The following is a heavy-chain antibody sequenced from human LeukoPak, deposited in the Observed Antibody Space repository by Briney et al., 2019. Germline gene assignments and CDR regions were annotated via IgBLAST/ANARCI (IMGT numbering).Heavy chain of an antibody. V-gene: IGHV4-39*01. Sequence: PSETLSLTCTVSGGSISSSSYYWGWIRQPPGKGLEWIGSIYYIGSTYYNPSLKSRVTISVDTSKNQFSLKLSSVTAADTAVYYCARRRAVAGTKSLYYFDYWGQGTLVTVSS. CDR2: IYYIGST. J-gene: IGHJ4*02. D-gene: IGHD6-19*01. CDR3: ARRRAVAGTKSLYYFDY. CDR1: GGSISSSSYY.